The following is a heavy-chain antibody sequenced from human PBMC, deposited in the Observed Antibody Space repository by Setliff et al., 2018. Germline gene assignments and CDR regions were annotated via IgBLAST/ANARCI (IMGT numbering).Heavy chain of an antibody. CDR3: AHSRYDFWSGYYVMDV. CDR1: GFSLSSSGVG. J-gene: IGHJ6*03. CDR2: IYWNDDK. V-gene: IGHV2-5*01. D-gene: IGHD3-3*01. Sequence: SGPTLVNPTQTLTLTCTFSGFSLSSSGVGVGWIRQPPGKALEWLALIYWNDDKRYSPSLKSRLTITKDTSKNQVVLTMTNMDPVDTATYYRAHSRYDFWSGYYVMDVWGKGTTVTVSS.